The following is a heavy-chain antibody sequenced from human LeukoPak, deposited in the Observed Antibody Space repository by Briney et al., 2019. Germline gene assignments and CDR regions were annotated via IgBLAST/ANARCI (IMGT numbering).Heavy chain of an antibody. CDR3: ARHALKGGGNWFDP. CDR2: IYYSGST. CDR1: GESFRAYY. Sequence: SETLSLTCAVYGESFRAYYWTWLRQPPGKGLEWIGSIYYSGSTYYNPSLKSRVTISVDTSKNQFSLKLSSVTAADTAVYYCARHALKGGGNWFDPWGQGTLVTVSS. D-gene: IGHD3-16*01. J-gene: IGHJ5*02. V-gene: IGHV4-39*01.